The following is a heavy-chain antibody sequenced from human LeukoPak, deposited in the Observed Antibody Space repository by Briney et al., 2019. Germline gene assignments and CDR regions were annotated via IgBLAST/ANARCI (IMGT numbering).Heavy chain of an antibody. CDR2: ISYDGSNK. Sequence: GSLRLSCAASGFTFSSYGMHWVRQAPGKGLEWVAVISYDGSNKYYADSVKGRFTISRDNSKNTLYLQMNSLRAEDTAVYYCAKVSDYYDSSGYLDYWGQGTLVTVSS. V-gene: IGHV3-30*18. CDR1: GFTFSSYG. J-gene: IGHJ4*02. CDR3: AKVSDYYDSSGYLDY. D-gene: IGHD3-22*01.